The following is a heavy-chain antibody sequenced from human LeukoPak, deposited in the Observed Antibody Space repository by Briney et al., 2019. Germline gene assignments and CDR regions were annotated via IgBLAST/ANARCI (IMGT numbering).Heavy chain of an antibody. D-gene: IGHD5-24*01. CDR3: AEYIRRSGTYNFDF. V-gene: IGHV4-59*01. CDR1: GASISSYY. J-gene: IGHJ4*02. Sequence: SETLSLTCAVSGASISSYYWSWIRQPPGKGLEWIGYIFYSGNSNYSPSLKSRVTMSVDASKNQFSLKLGSVTAADTAVYYCAEYIRRSGTYNFDFWGLGTLVTVSS. CDR2: IFYSGNS.